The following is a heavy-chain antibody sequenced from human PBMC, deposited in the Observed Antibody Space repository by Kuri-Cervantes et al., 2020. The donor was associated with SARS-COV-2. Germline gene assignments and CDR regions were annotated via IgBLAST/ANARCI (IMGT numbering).Heavy chain of an antibody. V-gene: IGHV3-74*01. CDR2: TNTDGSST. J-gene: IGHJ4*02. CDR1: GFTFSSYW. Sequence: ETLSLTCAASGFTFSSYWMHWVRQAPGKGLVWVSRTNTDGSSTSYADSVKGRFTISRDNAKNTLYLQMNSLRAEDTAVYYCVSDSCGWYYGSWGQGTRVTVSS. CDR3: VSDSCGWYYGS. D-gene: IGHD6-19*01.